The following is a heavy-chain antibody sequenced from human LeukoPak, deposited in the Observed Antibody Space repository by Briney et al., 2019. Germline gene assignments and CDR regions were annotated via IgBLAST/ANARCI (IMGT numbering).Heavy chain of an antibody. V-gene: IGHV3-21*01. CDR3: ARVDHTAHDY. J-gene: IGHJ4*02. CDR2: ISSSSSYI. Sequence: PGGSLRLSCAASGFTFSSYRMHWVRQAPGKGLEWVSSISSSSSYIYYADSVKGRFTISRDNAKNSLYLQMSSLRAEDTAVYYCARVDHTAHDYWGQGTLVTVSS. CDR1: GFTFSSYR. D-gene: IGHD5-18*01.